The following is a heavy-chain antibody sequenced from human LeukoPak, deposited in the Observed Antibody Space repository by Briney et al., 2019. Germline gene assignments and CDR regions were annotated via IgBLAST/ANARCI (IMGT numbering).Heavy chain of an antibody. D-gene: IGHD2-2*01. CDR1: GFTFSSFA. V-gene: IGHV3-23*01. J-gene: IGHJ4*02. CDR2: ISGSGGST. CDR3: AKLCSSTRRFVY. Sequence: GGSLRLSCAASGFTFSSFAMSWVRQVPGKGLEWVSAISGSGGSTYYADSVKGRFTISRDNSKNTLYLQMISLRAEDTAVYYCAKLCSSTRRFVYWGQGTLVTVSS.